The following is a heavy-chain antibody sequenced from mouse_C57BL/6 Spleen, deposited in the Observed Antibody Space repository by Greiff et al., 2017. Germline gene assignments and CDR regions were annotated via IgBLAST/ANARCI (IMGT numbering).Heavy chain of an antibody. D-gene: IGHD1-1*01. CDR1: GYAFSSYW. V-gene: IGHV1-80*01. CDR2: IYPGDGDT. Sequence: LVESGAELVKPGASVKISCKASGYAFSSYWMNWVKQRPGKGLEWIGQIYPGDGDTNYNGKFKGKATLTADKSSSTAYMLLSSLTSEDSAVYFCARYYYGSSHWYFDVWGTGTTVTVSS. J-gene: IGHJ1*03. CDR3: ARYYYGSSHWYFDV.